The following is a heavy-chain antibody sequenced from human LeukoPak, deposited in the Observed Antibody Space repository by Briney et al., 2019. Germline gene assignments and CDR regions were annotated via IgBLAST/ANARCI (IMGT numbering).Heavy chain of an antibody. V-gene: IGHV3-15*01. J-gene: IGHJ4*02. CDR2: IKSKTDGGTT. CDR1: GFTFSNAW. Sequence: GGSLRLSCAASGFTFSNAWMSWVRQAPGKGLEWVGRIKSKTDGGTTDYAAPVKGRFTISRDDSKNTLYLQMNSLKIEDIAVYYCTTYRHCSSTSCYPDYWGQGTLVTVSS. D-gene: IGHD2-2*01. CDR3: TTYRHCSSTSCYPDY.